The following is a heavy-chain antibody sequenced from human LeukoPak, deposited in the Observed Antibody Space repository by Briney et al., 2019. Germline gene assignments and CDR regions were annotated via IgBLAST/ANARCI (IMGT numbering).Heavy chain of an antibody. J-gene: IGHJ6*02. D-gene: IGHD2-15*01. CDR3: ARDLLYCSGGSCYSSYYYYGMDV. CDR1: GFTFSSYS. V-gene: IGHV3-21*01. CDR2: ISSSSSYI. Sequence: PGGSLRLSCAASGFTFSSYSMNWVRQAPGKGLEWVSSISSSSSYIYYADSVKGRFTISRDNAKNSLYLQMNSLRAEDTAVYYCARDLLYCSGGSCYSSYYYYGMDVWGQGTTVTVSS.